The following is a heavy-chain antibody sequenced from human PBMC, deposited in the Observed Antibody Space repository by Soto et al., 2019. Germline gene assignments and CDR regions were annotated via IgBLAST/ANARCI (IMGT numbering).Heavy chain of an antibody. Sequence: EVHLVEAGGGLVQPGESLRLSCATSGFTLSDNWMSWVRQAPGKGREWVANIEDGGSERWYADYVKGRFTIFRDTAKNSLYLQMNGLIAEDTAMYYFTRNAYWGQGTLVTVSS. CDR3: TRNAY. CDR2: IEDGGSER. V-gene: IGHV3-7*01. CDR1: GFTLSDNW. J-gene: IGHJ4*02.